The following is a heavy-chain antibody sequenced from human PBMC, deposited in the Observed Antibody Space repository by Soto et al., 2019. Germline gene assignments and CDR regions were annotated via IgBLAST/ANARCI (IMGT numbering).Heavy chain of an antibody. CDR1: GFTFSSYG. D-gene: IGHD6-6*01. CDR3: AKDSLPARPGYYYYYGMDV. V-gene: IGHV3-30*18. CDR2: ISYDGSNK. J-gene: IGHJ6*02. Sequence: TGGSLRLSCAASGFTFSSYGMHWVRQAPGKGLEWVAVISYDGSNKYYADSVKGRFTISRDNSKNTLYLQMNSLRAEDTAVYYCAKDSLPARPGYYYYYGMDVWGQGTTVTVSS.